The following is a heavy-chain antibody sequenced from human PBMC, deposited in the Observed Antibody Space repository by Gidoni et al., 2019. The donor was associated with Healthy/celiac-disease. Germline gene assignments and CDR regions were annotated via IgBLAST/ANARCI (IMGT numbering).Heavy chain of an antibody. D-gene: IGHD6-13*01. V-gene: IGHV4-30-2*01. CDR2: IYHTGST. Sequence: QLQLQESGSGLVKPSQTLSLTCAVSGGSISSGDYSWSWIRQPPGKGMEWIGYIYHTGSTYYTPSIKSRVTISVDRSKNQFSLKLTSVTAADTAVYYCARDRGQLDCWGQGTLVTVSS. CDR1: GGSISSGDYS. J-gene: IGHJ4*02. CDR3: ARDRGQLDC.